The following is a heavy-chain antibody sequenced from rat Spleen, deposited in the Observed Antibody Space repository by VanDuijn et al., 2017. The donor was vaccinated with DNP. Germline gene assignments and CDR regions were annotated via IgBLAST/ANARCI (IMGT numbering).Heavy chain of an antibody. CDR2: ISPSGGST. V-gene: IGHV5-25*01. CDR3: ARRKDGLLYYFDY. CDR1: GFTFSNYD. J-gene: IGHJ2*01. D-gene: IGHD1-12*03. Sequence: EVQLVESGGGLVQPGRSLKLSCAASGFTFSNYDMAWVRQAPTKGLEWVASISPSGGSTYYRDSVKGRFTVSRDNAKSSLYLQMDSLRSEDTATYYCARRKDGLLYYFDYWGQGVMVTVSS.